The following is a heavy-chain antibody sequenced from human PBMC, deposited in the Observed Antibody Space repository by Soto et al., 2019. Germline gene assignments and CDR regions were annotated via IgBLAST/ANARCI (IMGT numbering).Heavy chain of an antibody. Sequence: QVQLVQSEAEVKKPGASVKVSCKASGYTFTSHGISWVRQAPGQGLEWMGWISAYNGNTNYSQRLQGRVTMTTDTSTSTAYMELRSLRSDDTAVYYCARGLYDFWSGLKDYWGQGTLVTVSS. CDR1: GYTFTSHG. CDR3: ARGLYDFWSGLKDY. J-gene: IGHJ4*02. V-gene: IGHV1-18*04. D-gene: IGHD3-3*01. CDR2: ISAYNGNT.